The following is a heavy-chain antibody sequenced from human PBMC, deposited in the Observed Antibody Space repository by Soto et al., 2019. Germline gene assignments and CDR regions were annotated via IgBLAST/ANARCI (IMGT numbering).Heavy chain of an antibody. V-gene: IGHV3-23*01. CDR2: ITASGDRT. D-gene: IGHD4-17*01. CDR3: AKSTPVTAFS. CDR1: GSIFRDVA. J-gene: IGHJ5*02. Sequence: GGSLSLSCAASGSIFRDVAMSWVRQSAGRGLEWVAYITASGDRTAYADSVKGWRIISRDNSKNTLFLQVTSLRAEDTALYYCAKSTPVTAFSWGQGSRVTVSS.